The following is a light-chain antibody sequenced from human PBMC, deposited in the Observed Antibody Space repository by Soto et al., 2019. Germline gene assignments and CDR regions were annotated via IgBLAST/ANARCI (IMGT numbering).Light chain of an antibody. Sequence: EIVLPPSPCTLSLAPGERAPLSCRASQTVLSNYLAWYQQKPGQAPRLLIYGASGRANGIPDRFSGSGSGTDFTLTISRLEPEDFAVYYCQQFGASQWTFGQGTKVDIK. CDR3: QQFGASQWT. CDR2: GAS. CDR1: QTVLSNY. V-gene: IGKV3-20*01. J-gene: IGKJ1*01.